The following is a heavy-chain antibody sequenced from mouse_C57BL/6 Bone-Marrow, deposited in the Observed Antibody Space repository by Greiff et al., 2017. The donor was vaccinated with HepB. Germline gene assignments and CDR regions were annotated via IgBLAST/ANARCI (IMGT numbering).Heavy chain of an antibody. J-gene: IGHJ2*01. V-gene: IGHV1-64*01. CDR3: ARSGDYYEGGY. CDR1: GYTFTSYW. CDR2: IHPNSGST. Sequence: QVQLQQPGAELVKPGASVKLSCKASGYTFTSYWMHWVKQRPGQGLEWIGMIHPNSGSTNYNEKLKSKATLTVDKSSSTAYMQLSSLTSEDSAVYYCARSGDYYEGGYWGQGTTLTVSS. D-gene: IGHD2-4*01.